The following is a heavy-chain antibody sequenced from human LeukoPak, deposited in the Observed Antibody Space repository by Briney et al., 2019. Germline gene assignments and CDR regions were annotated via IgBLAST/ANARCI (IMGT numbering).Heavy chain of an antibody. CDR1: GYTFSTYG. D-gene: IGHD3-3*02. CDR2: INTYNGNT. CDR3: ARDIRHHFDY. J-gene: IGHJ4*02. Sequence: ASVKVSCKASGYTFSTYGVSWVRQAPGQGLEWVGWINTYNGNTNFAQKLQGRITMTTDTSTSTAYMELRSLRSDDTAVYYCARDIRHHFDYWGQGTLVTVSS. V-gene: IGHV1-18*01.